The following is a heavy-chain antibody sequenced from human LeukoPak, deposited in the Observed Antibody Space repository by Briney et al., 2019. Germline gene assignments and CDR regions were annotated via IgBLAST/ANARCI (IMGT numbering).Heavy chain of an antibody. CDR2: VHRSGTA. J-gene: IGHJ5*01. D-gene: IGHD5-24*01. Sequence: PSETLSLTCGVSGYSISSGYYWGWIRQPPGKGLEWIGCVHRSGTAYYSPSLESRVSISVDTSKNHFSLKLTSMTATDTAVYFCAREGDGYNFGSWGQGTLVTVSS. CDR3: AREGDGYNFGS. CDR1: GYSISSGYY. V-gene: IGHV4-38-2*02.